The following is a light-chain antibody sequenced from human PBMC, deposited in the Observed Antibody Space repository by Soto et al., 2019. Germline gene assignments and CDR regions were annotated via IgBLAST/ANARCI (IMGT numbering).Light chain of an antibody. Sequence: QSVLTQPPSASGTPGQRVTISCSGSSSNIGSNTVSWYQQVPGTAPKLLIYSNNQRPSGVPDRFSGSKSGTSASLATSGLQSEDEADYYCAAWDDSLNARVFGTGTKVTVL. V-gene: IGLV1-44*01. CDR2: SNN. CDR3: AAWDDSLNARV. CDR1: SSNIGSNT. J-gene: IGLJ1*01.